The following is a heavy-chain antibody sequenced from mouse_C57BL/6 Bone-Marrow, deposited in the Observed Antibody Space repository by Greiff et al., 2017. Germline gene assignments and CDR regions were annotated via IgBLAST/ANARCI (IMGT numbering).Heavy chain of an antibody. J-gene: IGHJ3*01. Sequence: DVKLQESGPVLVKPGASVKMSCKASGYTFTDYYMNWVKQSHGKSLEWIGVINPYNGGTSYNQKFKGKATLTVDTSSSTAYMELNSLTSEDSAVYYCARRGGSTMVKGAWFAYWGQGTLVTVSA. CDR3: ARRGGSTMVKGAWFAY. D-gene: IGHD2-2*01. CDR1: GYTFTDYY. CDR2: INPYNGGT. V-gene: IGHV1-19*01.